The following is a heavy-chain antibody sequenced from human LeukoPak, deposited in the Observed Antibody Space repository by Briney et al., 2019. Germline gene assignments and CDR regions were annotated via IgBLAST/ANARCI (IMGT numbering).Heavy chain of an antibody. CDR2: TSSGGTYT. CDR1: GFSFSSFY. CDR3: ARDSSDYGGNPLDY. J-gene: IGHJ4*02. D-gene: IGHD4-23*01. Sequence: GGSLRLSCAASGFSFSSFYMNWVRQAPGKGLEWVSSTSSGGTYTYCADSVKGRFTVSRDYAKSSLYLQMNSLRAEDTAVYYCARDSSDYGGNPLDYWGQGTLVTVSS. V-gene: IGHV3-21*06.